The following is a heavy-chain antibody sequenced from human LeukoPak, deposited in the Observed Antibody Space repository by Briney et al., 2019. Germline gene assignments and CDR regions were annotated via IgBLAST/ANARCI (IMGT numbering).Heavy chain of an antibody. CDR3: ARGGYCTNGVCYFVFDY. CDR2: IYYSGST. Sequence: SETLSLTCTVSGGSISSYYWSWIRQPPRKGLEWIGYIYYSGSTNYNPSLKSRVTISVDTSKNQFSLKLSSVTAADTAVYYCARGGYCTNGVCYFVFDYWGQGTLVTVSS. D-gene: IGHD2-8*01. J-gene: IGHJ4*02. V-gene: IGHV4-59*01. CDR1: GGSISSYY.